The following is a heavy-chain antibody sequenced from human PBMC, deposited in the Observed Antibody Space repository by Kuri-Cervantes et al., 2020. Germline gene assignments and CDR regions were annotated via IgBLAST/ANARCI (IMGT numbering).Heavy chain of an antibody. J-gene: IGHJ6*02. Sequence: GESLKISCAASGFTFSSYAMHWVRQAPGKGLEWVALISYDGDNTYFADSVKGRFTISRDNSKNTLYLQMNSPRAEDTAVYYCARSPNDYGDYYYYYGMDVWGQGTTVTVSS. CDR1: GFTFSSYA. D-gene: IGHD4-17*01. CDR2: ISYDGDNT. CDR3: ARSPNDYGDYYYYYGMDV. V-gene: IGHV3-30-3*01.